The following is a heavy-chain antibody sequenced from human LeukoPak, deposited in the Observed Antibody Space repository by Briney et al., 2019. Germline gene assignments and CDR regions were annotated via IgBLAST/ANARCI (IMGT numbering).Heavy chain of an antibody. D-gene: IGHD4-17*01. V-gene: IGHV4-59*01. J-gene: IGHJ2*01. Sequence: SETLSLTCTVSGGSISSYYWSWIRQPPGKGLEWIGYIYYSGSTNYNPSLKSRVTISVDTSKNQFSLKLGSVTAADTAVYYCARIGETATVTTYWYFDLWGRGTLVTVSS. CDR3: ARIGETATVTTYWYFDL. CDR1: GGSISSYY. CDR2: IYYSGST.